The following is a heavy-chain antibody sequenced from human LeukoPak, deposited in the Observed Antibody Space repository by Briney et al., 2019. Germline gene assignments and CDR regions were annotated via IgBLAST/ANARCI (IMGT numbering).Heavy chain of an antibody. Sequence: GGSLRLSCAASGFTFSSYWMSWVRQAPGKGLEWVANIKQDGSEKYYVDSVKGRFTISRDNAKNSLYLQMNSLRAEDTAVYYCAKSKYPLKTSSFDYWGQGTLVTVSS. V-gene: IGHV3-7*03. CDR3: AKSKYPLKTSSFDY. J-gene: IGHJ4*02. CDR2: IKQDGSEK. D-gene: IGHD2-2*01. CDR1: GFTFSSYW.